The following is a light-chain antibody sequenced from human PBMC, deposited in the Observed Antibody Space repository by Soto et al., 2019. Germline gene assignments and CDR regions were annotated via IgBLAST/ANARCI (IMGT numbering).Light chain of an antibody. CDR3: QHYGDSLVT. J-gene: IGKJ1*01. CDR2: GAS. Sequence: EIVLTQSPGTLSLSPGERATLSCRASQSASVNYFAWYQQKPGQAPRLLIYGASSRATCIPDRFSGSGSGTDFTLTISRLEPEDFEVYYCQHYGDSLVTFGQGTKVEI. CDR1: QSASVNY. V-gene: IGKV3-20*01.